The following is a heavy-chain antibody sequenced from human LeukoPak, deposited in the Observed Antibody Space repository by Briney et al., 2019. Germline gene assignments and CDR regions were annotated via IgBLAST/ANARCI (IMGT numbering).Heavy chain of an antibody. CDR1: GGSFSDYY. J-gene: IGHJ6*03. Sequence: SESLSLTCAVYGGSFSDYYWSWIRQPPGKGLEWIGEINHSGSTNYIPSLKSRVTISVDTSKNQFSLKLSSVTAADTAVYYCARDGTPNYSSGWVYMDVWGEGTTVTISS. V-gene: IGHV4-34*01. D-gene: IGHD6-25*01. CDR3: ARDGTPNYSSGWVYMDV. CDR2: INHSGST.